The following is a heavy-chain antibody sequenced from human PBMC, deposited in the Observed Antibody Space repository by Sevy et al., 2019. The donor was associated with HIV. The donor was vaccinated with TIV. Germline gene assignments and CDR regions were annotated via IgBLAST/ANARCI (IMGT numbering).Heavy chain of an antibody. CDR1: GFTFSAWW. J-gene: IGHJ4*02. V-gene: IGHV3-7*01. Sequence: GGSLRLSCAASGFTFSAWWMSWVRQAPGKGLEWVANIKQDGSEKDYVDSVKGRFSISRDNAKNSLYLQMNNLRAEDTAVYYCERGSYYFDYWGQGTLVTVSS. CDR2: IKQDGSEK. CDR3: ERGSYYFDY.